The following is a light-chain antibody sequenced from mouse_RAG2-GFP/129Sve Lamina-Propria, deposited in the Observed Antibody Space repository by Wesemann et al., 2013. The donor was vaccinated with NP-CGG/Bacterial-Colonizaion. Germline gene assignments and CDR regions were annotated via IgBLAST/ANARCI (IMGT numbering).Light chain of an antibody. V-gene: IGKV4-72*01. J-gene: IGKJ4*01. CDR1: SSVSY. CDR2: STS. Sequence: QIVLTQSPAIMSASPGEKVTMTCRASSSVSYMHWYQQKPGSSPNPGFMSTSNLASGVPARFSGSGSGTSYSLTISRVEAEDAATYYCQQWSSNPFTFGSGTKLEIK. CDR3: QQWSSNPFT.